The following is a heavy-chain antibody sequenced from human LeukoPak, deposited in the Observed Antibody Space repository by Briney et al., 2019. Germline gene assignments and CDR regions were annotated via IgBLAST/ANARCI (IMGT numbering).Heavy chain of an antibody. CDR1: GFTFDDYA. Sequence: GGSLRLSCAVSGFTFDDYAMHWVRQESGKGLEWVSGISWNSGTIVYADSVKGRFTISRDNSQNTVSLQVNNLRTEDTALYYCAKTSLSDASGHYYYMDVWGKGTTVTVSS. CDR2: ISWNSGTI. CDR3: AKTSLSDASGHYYYMDV. D-gene: IGHD3-3*01. V-gene: IGHV3-9*01. J-gene: IGHJ6*03.